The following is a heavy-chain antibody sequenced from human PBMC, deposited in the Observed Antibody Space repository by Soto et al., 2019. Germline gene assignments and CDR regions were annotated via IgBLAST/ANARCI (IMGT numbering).Heavy chain of an antibody. Sequence: GESLKISCKGSGYSFTSYWIGWVRQMPGKGLEWMGIIYPGDSDTSYSPSFQGQVTISADKSISTAYLQWSSLKASDTAMYYCARTGLYDFWSGYPVDYWGQGTLVTVSS. J-gene: IGHJ4*02. D-gene: IGHD3-3*01. CDR1: GYSFTSYW. CDR2: IYPGDSDT. V-gene: IGHV5-51*01. CDR3: ARTGLYDFWSGYPVDY.